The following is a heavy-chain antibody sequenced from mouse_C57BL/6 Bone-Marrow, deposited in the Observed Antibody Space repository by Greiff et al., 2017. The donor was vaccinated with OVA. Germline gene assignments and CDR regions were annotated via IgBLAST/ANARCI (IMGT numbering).Heavy chain of an antibody. CDR1: GYTFTDYE. Sequence: QVQLQQSGAELVRPGASVTLSCKASGYTFTDYEMHWVKQTPVHGLAWIGAIDPETGGTAYNQKFKGKAILTADKSSSTAYMERRSLTSEDSAVDYCTRGYSNYYAMDYWGQGTSVTVSS. D-gene: IGHD2-5*01. V-gene: IGHV1-15*01. J-gene: IGHJ4*01. CDR3: TRGYSNYYAMDY. CDR2: IDPETGGT.